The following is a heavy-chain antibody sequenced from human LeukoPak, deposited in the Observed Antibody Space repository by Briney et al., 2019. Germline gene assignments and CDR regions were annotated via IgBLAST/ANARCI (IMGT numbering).Heavy chain of an antibody. V-gene: IGHV1-18*01. CDR2: VSAYNGNA. D-gene: IGHD2-2*01. CDR1: GYTFTSYG. CDR3: ARDYCSSTSCLFDY. J-gene: IGHJ4*02. Sequence: ASVKVSCKASGYTFTSYGISWVRQAPGQGLEWMGWVSAYNGNANYAQKLQGRVTMTTDTSTSTAYMELRSLRSDDTAVYYCARDYCSSTSCLFDYWGQGTLVTVSS.